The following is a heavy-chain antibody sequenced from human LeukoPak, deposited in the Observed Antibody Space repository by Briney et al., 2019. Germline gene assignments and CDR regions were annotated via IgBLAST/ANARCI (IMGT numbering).Heavy chain of an antibody. J-gene: IGHJ4*02. CDR2: IYYSGST. D-gene: IGHD3-9*01. Sequence: SETLSLTCTVSGGSISSSSYYWGWIRQPPGKGLEGIGSIYYSGSTYYNPSLKSRVTISVDTSKNQFSLKLSSVTAADTAVYYCASRSSYYDILTGGYYFDYWGQGTLVTVSS. CDR3: ASRSSYYDILTGGYYFDY. V-gene: IGHV4-39*01. CDR1: GGSISSSSYY.